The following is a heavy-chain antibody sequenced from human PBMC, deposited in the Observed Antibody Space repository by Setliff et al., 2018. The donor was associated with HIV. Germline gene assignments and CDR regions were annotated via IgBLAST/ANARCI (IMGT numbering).Heavy chain of an antibody. CDR3: ARDDSSGYYPSWAFDI. CDR1: GYTFTAYG. D-gene: IGHD3-22*01. J-gene: IGHJ3*02. V-gene: IGHV1-18*04. Sequence: ASVKVSCKASGYTFTAYGITWVRQAPGQGLEWMGWMSAYSGDTKYAQKFQDRVTMTTDTSTSTAYMELTGLRSDDTAAYYCARDDSSGYYPSWAFDIWGQGTMVTVSS. CDR2: MSAYSGDT.